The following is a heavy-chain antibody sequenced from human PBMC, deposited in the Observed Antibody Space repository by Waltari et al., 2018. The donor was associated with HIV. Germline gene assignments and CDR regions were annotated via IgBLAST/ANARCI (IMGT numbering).Heavy chain of an antibody. J-gene: IGHJ5*02. V-gene: IGHV3-74*01. CDR2: INSDGRST. CDR1: GFTFSSYW. Sequence: EVQLVESGGGLVQPGGSLRLSCAASGFTFSSYWMHWVRQAPGKGLVWVSRINSDGRSTIYADSVKGRFTISRDNAKNTLYLQMNSLRAEDTAVYYCVLRLGSSGWWSWGQGTLVTVSS. CDR3: VLRLGSSGWWS. D-gene: IGHD6-19*01.